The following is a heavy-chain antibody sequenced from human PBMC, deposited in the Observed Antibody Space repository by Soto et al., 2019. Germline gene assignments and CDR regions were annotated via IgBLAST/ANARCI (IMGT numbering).Heavy chain of an antibody. CDR2: IYNSGST. V-gene: IGHV4-31*03. J-gene: IGHJ3*01. CDR3: ARDPEW. D-gene: IGHD2-8*01. CDR1: GGSISSGGYY. Sequence: QVQPQESGPGLVKPSETLSLTCTVSGGSISSGGYYWSWIRQHPGKGLEWIGYIYNSGSTYYNASLKSRVTISADTSRNQFSLQMNSVTAADTAVYYCARDPEWWGRGTMVTVSS.